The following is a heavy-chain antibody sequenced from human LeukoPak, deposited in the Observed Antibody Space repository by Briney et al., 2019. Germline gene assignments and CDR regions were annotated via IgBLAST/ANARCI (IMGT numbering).Heavy chain of an antibody. CDR2: ISGSGGST. D-gene: IGHD6-13*01. CDR3: AKGSSWYGDYYYYYMDV. Sequence: GGSLRLSCAASGFTFSSYAMSWVRQAPGKGLEWVSAISGSGGSTYYADSVKGRFTISRDNSKNTLYLQMNSLRAEDTAVYYCAKGSSWYGDYYYYYMDVWGKGTTVTVSS. CDR1: GFTFSSYA. J-gene: IGHJ6*03. V-gene: IGHV3-23*01.